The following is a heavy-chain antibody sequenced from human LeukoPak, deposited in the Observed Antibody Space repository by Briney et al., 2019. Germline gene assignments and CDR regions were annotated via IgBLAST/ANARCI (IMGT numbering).Heavy chain of an antibody. J-gene: IGHJ4*02. D-gene: IGHD6-19*01. CDR2: ISGGSGYT. V-gene: IGHV3-23*01. Sequence: GGSLRLSCAASGLIFSNYAMNWVRQTPGKGLEWVSAISGGSGYTYDTDSVKGRFTISRDNAKNTMYLQMNSLRAEDTAIYYCAKARGTSGWFFDYWGQGTLATVSS. CDR3: AKARGTSGWFFDY. CDR1: GLIFSNYA.